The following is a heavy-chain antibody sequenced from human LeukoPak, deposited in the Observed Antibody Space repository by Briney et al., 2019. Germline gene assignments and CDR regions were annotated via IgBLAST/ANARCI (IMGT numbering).Heavy chain of an antibody. V-gene: IGHV4-34*01. CDR1: DGSFSGYY. Sequence: SETLSLTCAVYDGSFSGYYWSWIRQPPGKGLEWIGSIYDSGSTYYNPSLKSRVTISVDTSKNQFSLKLNSVTAADTAVYYCARHYGPWGQGTLVTVSS. CDR3: ARHYGP. D-gene: IGHD3-16*01. J-gene: IGHJ5*02. CDR2: IYDSGST.